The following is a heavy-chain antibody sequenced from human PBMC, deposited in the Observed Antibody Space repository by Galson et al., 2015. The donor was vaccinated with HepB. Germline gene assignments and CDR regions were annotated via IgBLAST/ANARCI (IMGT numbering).Heavy chain of an antibody. D-gene: IGHD6-19*01. J-gene: IGHJ4*02. CDR3: VRGDGQYSSGRFDY. Sequence: SLRLSCAASGFTFSSYAMHWVRQAPGKGLEWVALMWYDGSNKYYADSVKGRFTISRDNSKNTLYLQMSSLRAEDTAVYYCVRGDGQYSSGRFDYWGQGTLVTVSS. V-gene: IGHV3-33*08. CDR1: GFTFSSYA. CDR2: MWYDGSNK.